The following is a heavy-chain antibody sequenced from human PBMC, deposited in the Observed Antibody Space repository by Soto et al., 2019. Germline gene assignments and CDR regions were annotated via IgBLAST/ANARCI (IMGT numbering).Heavy chain of an antibody. Sequence: PSETLSLTCTVSGGSISSSSYYWGWIRQPPGKGLEWIGSIYYSGSTYYNPSLKSRVTISVDSSKSQFSLKLSSVTAADTAVYYCARGGGIAVAGYDYWGQGTLVTVSS. D-gene: IGHD6-19*01. CDR3: ARGGGIAVAGYDY. CDR1: GGSISSSSYY. V-gene: IGHV4-39*01. CDR2: IYYSGST. J-gene: IGHJ4*02.